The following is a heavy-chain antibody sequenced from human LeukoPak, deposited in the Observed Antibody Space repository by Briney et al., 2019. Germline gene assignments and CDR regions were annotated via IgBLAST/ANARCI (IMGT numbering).Heavy chain of an antibody. J-gene: IGHJ4*02. D-gene: IGHD2-15*01. V-gene: IGHV3-7*01. CDR3: ARGYAAIPD. CDR1: GFNFSINW. CDR2: IPDDGVEK. Sequence: PGGSLRLSCAASGFNFSINWMTWVRQAPGKGLEWVANIPDDGVEKNYVESVKGRFIISRDNAKDSLFLQMSSLRDEDTALYYCARGYAAIPDWGQGTLVTVSS.